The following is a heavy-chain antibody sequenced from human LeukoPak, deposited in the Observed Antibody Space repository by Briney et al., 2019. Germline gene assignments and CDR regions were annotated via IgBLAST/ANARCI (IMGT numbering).Heavy chain of an antibody. D-gene: IGHD6-19*01. J-gene: IGHJ4*02. CDR1: GFTFSTYG. CDR2: ISYDGSNK. CDR3: AKDFNKGQWVSDY. Sequence: GGSLRLSCAASGFTFSTYGMHWVCQAPGKGLEWVAVISYDGSNKYYGDSVKGRFTISRDNSKNTLYLQMNSLRAEDTAVYYCAKDFNKGQWVSDYWGQGTLVTVSS. V-gene: IGHV3-30*18.